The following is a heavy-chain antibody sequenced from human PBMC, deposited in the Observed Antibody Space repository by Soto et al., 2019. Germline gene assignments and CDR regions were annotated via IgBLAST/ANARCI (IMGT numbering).Heavy chain of an antibody. CDR1: GFTFNTYG. CDR2: IWYDGSNK. Sequence: QVQLVESGGGVVQPGGSLRLSCTPSGFTFNTYGMYWVRQAPGKGLEWVAIIWYDGSNKYYGDSVKGRFTISRDNSKNTLYLQMNSLRAEDTALYYCARGDCTGAYCYSWPFNYGVDVWGQGTTVTVSS. V-gene: IGHV3-33*08. D-gene: IGHD2-15*01. CDR3: ARGDCTGAYCYSWPFNYGVDV. J-gene: IGHJ6*02.